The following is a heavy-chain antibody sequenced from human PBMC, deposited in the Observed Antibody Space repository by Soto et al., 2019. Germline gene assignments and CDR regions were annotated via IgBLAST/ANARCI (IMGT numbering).Heavy chain of an antibody. V-gene: IGHV4-59*01. D-gene: IGHD3-9*01. CDR1: RACISSYY. CDR2: MHHTQGT. J-gene: IGHJ5*01. Sequence: PSESLWLTCSVSRACISSYYWTWIRQPPGGGLEWIGYMHHTQGTNDNPSLRGRVHMSIDTSMNQFSLRLTSVTAADTAVYYCARVHFVGYFDWLGTRGHETLVTASS. CDR3: ARVHFVGYFDWLGT.